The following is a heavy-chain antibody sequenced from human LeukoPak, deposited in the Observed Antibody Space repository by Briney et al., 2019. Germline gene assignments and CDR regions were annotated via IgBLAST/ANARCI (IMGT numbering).Heavy chain of an antibody. Sequence: GGSLRLSCAASGFTFNSYAMTWVRQAPGKGLEWVSLISGTAGDTYYPGSVKGRFTISRENAKNSLYLQMNSLRAGDTAVYYCARASTGHGGGIDYWGQGTLVTVSS. D-gene: IGHD3-16*01. V-gene: IGHV3-13*01. CDR1: GFTFNSYA. CDR2: ISGTAGDT. CDR3: ARASTGHGGGIDY. J-gene: IGHJ4*02.